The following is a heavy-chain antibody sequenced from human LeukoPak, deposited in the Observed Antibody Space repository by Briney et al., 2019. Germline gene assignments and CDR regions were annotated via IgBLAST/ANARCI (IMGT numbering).Heavy chain of an antibody. J-gene: IGHJ6*02. CDR3: ASWPDFWSGHYGMDV. Sequence: GRSLRLSCAASGFTFDDYAMHWVRQAPGKGLEWVSGISWKSDYIGYAESVKGRFTISRDNAKNSLYLQMNSLRDEDTAVYYCASWPDFWSGHYGMDVWGQGTTVTVSS. CDR2: ISWKSDYI. V-gene: IGHV3-9*01. D-gene: IGHD3-3*01. CDR1: GFTFDDYA.